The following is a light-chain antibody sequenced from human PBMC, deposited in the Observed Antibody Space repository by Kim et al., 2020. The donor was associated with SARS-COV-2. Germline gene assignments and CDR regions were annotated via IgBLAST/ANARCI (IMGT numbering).Light chain of an antibody. CDR1: SNDVGDYKY. V-gene: IGLV2-14*03. Sequence: QSITSSCTGTSNDVGDYKYVSWYQQYPGKAPRLMIYDVRNRPSGVSNRFSGSKSGNTASLTISGLQAEDEADYYCSSYTSSSLDVVFGGGTQLTVL. CDR3: SSYTSSSLDVV. J-gene: IGLJ2*01. CDR2: DVR.